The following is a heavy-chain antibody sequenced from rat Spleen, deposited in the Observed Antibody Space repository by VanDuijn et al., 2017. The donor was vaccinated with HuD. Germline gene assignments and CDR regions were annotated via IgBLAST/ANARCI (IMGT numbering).Heavy chain of an antibody. J-gene: IGHJ2*01. V-gene: IGHV5-7*01. D-gene: IGHD1-12*02. CDR1: GFTFSDYN. CDR2: FSYDGRNT. CDR3: ARHGYDGSYYYWDY. Sequence: EVQLVESGGDLVQPGSPLKLSCAASGFTFSDYNMAWVRQAPKKGLEWVATFSYDGRNTYYRDSVKGRFTISRDNAKSTLYLQMDSLRSEDTATYYCARHGYDGSYYYWDYWGQGVMVTVSS.